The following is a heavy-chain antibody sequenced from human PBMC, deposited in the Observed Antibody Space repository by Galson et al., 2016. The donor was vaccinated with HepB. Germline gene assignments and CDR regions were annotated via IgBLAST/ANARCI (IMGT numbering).Heavy chain of an antibody. V-gene: IGHV3-72*01. CDR1: GFIFSDHY. CDR3: TRWGASSKYAMDV. Sequence: SLRLSCAASGFIFSDHYMDWVRQAPGKGLEWIGRSRNKANSDSTEYAASVKGRFTISRDDSKNSLYLQMNSLKIDDAAVYYCTRWGASSKYAMDVWGQGTTVTVSS. CDR2: SRNKANSDST. J-gene: IGHJ6*02. D-gene: IGHD2-2*01.